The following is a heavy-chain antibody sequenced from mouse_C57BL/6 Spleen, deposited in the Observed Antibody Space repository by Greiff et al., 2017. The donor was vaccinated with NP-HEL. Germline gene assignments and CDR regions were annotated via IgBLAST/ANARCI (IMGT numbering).Heavy chain of an antibody. V-gene: IGHV1-82*01. CDR3: ARWNLLWLRRGFDY. CDR1: GYAFSSSW. Sequence: QVQLKQSGPELVKPGASVKISCKASGYAFSSSWMNWVKQRPGKGLEWIGRIYPGDGDTNYNGKFKGKATLTADKSSSTAYMQLSSLTSEDSAVYFCARWNLLWLRRGFDYWGQGTTLTVSS. CDR2: IYPGDGDT. J-gene: IGHJ2*01. D-gene: IGHD2-2*01.